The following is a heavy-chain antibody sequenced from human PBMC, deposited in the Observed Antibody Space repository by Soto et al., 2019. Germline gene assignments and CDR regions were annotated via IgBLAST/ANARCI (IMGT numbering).Heavy chain of an antibody. D-gene: IGHD2-21*02. J-gene: IGHJ6*01. Sequence: PGGSLRLSCAASGFTFSSYGMHWVRQAPGKGLEWVAVISYDGSNKYYADSVKGRFTISRDNSKNTLYLQMNSLRAEDTAVYYCAKGADCGGDCYYDYYYYYYGMDVWGQWTTVSVSS. CDR3: AKGADCGGDCYYDYYYYYYGMDV. CDR1: GFTFSSYG. CDR2: ISYDGSNK. V-gene: IGHV3-30*18.